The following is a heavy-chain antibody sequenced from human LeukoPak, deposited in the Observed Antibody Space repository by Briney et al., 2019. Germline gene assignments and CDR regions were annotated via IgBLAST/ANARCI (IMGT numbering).Heavy chain of an antibody. Sequence: GSLRLSCAASGFTFSSYWMSWIRQPPGKGLEWIGSMYYSGSTYYNPSLKSRVIISVDTSENRFSLKLTAVTAADTAVYYCAREVGSSSHYYAVDVWGRGTTVTVSS. D-gene: IGHD6-6*01. V-gene: IGHV4-59*12. J-gene: IGHJ6*02. CDR1: GFTFSSYW. CDR3: AREVGSSSHYYAVDV. CDR2: MYYSGST.